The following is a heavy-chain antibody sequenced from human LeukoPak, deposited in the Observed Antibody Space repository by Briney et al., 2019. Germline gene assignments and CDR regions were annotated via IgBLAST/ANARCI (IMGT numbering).Heavy chain of an antibody. CDR1: GFTFDDYA. J-gene: IGHJ4*02. V-gene: IGHV3-9*01. D-gene: IGHD4-17*01. Sequence: GGSLRLSCAASGFTFDDYAMHWVRQAPGKDLEWVSGISWNSGSIGYADSVKGRFTISRDNAKNSLYLQMNSLRAEDTAVYYCARDLYGDYAFDSWGQGTLVTVSS. CDR2: ISWNSGSI. CDR3: ARDLYGDYAFDS.